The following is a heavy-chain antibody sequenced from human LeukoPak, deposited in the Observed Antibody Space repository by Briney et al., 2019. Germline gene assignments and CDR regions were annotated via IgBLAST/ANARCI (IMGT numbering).Heavy chain of an antibody. CDR3: ARGRRSSGWLLYYYYGMDV. CDR2: INHSGST. V-gene: IGHV4-34*01. CDR1: GGSFSGYY. J-gene: IGHJ6*02. Sequence: SETLSLTCAVYGGSFSGYYWSWIRQPPGKGLEWIGEINHSGSTNYNPSLKSRVTISVDTSKNQFSLKLSSVTAADTAVYYCARGRRSSGWLLYYYYGMDVWGQGTTVTVSS. D-gene: IGHD6-19*01.